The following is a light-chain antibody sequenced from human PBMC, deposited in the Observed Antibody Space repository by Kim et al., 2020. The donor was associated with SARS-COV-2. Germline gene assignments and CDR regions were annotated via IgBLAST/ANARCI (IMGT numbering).Light chain of an antibody. CDR3: QQYYNYPPLT. Sequence: AIRITQSPSSLSASTGDRVTITCRASQDIDSYLAWYQQKPGSPSKLLIYDASTLQSGVPSRFSGSGSGTDFSLSISCLQSEDFATYYCQQYYNYPPLTFGGGTKVDIK. CDR1: QDIDSY. CDR2: DAS. J-gene: IGKJ4*01. V-gene: IGKV1-8*01.